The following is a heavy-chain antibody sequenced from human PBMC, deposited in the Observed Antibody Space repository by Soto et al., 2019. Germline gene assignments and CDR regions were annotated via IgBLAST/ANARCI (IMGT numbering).Heavy chain of an antibody. CDR3: ARLVYDSRLNYLYFDH. Sequence: LSLTCDVSGVSISSGNWWSWVRQPPGKGLEWIAEVYNDGSANYHPSLESRATTSVDRSKNQFSLRLSSVTAAETGKYYCARLVYDSRLNYLYFDHWGQGTLVTVSS. CDR2: VYNDGSA. V-gene: IGHV4-4*02. D-gene: IGHD3-22*01. J-gene: IGHJ4*02. CDR1: GVSISSGNW.